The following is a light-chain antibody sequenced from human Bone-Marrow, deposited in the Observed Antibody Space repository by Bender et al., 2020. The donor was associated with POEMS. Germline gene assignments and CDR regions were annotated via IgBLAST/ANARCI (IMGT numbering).Light chain of an antibody. Sequence: SYELTQPPSLSVSPGQTASITCSGDKLDNKYTCWYQQKPGQPPLLVIYRDTKRPSGIPERFSGSISENTATLTIGGTQAMDAADYYCQTWDTNTDHVVFGGGTKLTVV. CDR3: QTWDTNTDHVV. J-gene: IGLJ2*01. CDR1: KLDNKY. V-gene: IGLV3-1*01. CDR2: RDT.